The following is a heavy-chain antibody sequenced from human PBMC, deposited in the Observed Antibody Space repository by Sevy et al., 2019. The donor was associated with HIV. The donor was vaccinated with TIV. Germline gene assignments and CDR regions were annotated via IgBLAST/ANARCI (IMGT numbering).Heavy chain of an antibody. Sequence: SETLSLTCTVSGYSISSGYYWGWIRQPPGKGLEGIGSIYHSGSTYYNPSLKSRVTISVDTSKNQFSLKLSSVTAADTAVYYCARGVGATDAMTDYWGQGTLVTVSS. CDR3: ARGVGATDAMTDY. D-gene: IGHD1-26*01. CDR2: IYHSGST. J-gene: IGHJ4*02. CDR1: GYSISSGYY. V-gene: IGHV4-38-2*02.